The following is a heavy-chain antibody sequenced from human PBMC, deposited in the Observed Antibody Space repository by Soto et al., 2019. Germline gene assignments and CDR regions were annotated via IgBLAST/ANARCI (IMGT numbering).Heavy chain of an antibody. V-gene: IGHV1-69*01. Sequence: QVQLVQSGAEVKKPGSSVKVSCKASGGSFSSYAFSWVRQAPGQGLEWMGGIIPIFGTSNYAQKFQGRVTITADESATTVYMELTSLTSEDTAVYYCARVRESSWHSPYYVPYWGQGTLVTVSS. CDR2: IIPIFGTS. CDR3: ARVRESSWHSPYYVPY. D-gene: IGHD6-13*01. J-gene: IGHJ4*02. CDR1: GGSFSSYA.